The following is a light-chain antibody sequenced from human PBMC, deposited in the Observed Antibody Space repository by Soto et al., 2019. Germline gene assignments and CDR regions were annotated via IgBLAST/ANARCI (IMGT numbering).Light chain of an antibody. J-gene: IGKJ1*01. CDR1: QGINNY. V-gene: IGKV1-9*01. CDR2: AAS. Sequence: IQLTQSPSSLSASVGDRVTITCRASQGINNYLAWYQQKPGKAPKLLIYAASTLQSGVPSRFSGRGSGTDFTLTISSLQPEDFATYYCQQYNSYRTFGQGTKVDIK. CDR3: QQYNSYRT.